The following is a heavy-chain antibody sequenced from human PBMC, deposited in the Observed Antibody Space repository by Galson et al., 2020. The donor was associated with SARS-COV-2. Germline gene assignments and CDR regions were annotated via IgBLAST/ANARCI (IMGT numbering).Heavy chain of an antibody. CDR2: IWYDGSNK. D-gene: IGHD3-22*01. J-gene: IGHJ4*02. CDR3: ARERNDDSSGDPLDY. Sequence: GGSLRLSCAASGFTFSSYSMHWVRQAPGKVLEWVAAIWYDGSNKYYADSVKGRLTISRDNSKHTLYLQMNGLRAEDTAVYYCARERNDDSSGDPLDYWGQGALVTLSS. V-gene: IGHV3-33*01. CDR1: GFTFSSYS.